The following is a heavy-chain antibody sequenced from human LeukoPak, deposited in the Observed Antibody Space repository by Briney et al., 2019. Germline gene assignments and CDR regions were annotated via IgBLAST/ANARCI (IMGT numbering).Heavy chain of an antibody. CDR2: ISSSSSTI. CDR3: ARVSGWYPENWFDP. CDR1: GFTFSSYS. Sequence: GGSLRLSCAASGFTFSSYSMNWVRQAPGKGLEWVSYISSSSSTIYYADSVKGRFTISRDNAKNSLYLQMNSLRAEDTAVYYCARVSGWYPENWFDPWGQGTLVTVSS. J-gene: IGHJ5*02. V-gene: IGHV3-48*01. D-gene: IGHD6-19*01.